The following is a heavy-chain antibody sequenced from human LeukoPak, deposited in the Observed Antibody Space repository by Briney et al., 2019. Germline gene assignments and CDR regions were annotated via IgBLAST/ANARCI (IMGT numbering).Heavy chain of an antibody. CDR1: GLTVSSNY. CDR3: ASSQQRYYFEY. V-gene: IGHV3-53*01. CDR2: INSGGSP. J-gene: IGHJ4*02. Sequence: PGGSLRLSCAASGLTVSSNYMSWVRQAPGKGLEWVSLINSGGSPYYAGSVKGRFTVSGDNSKNTVYLQMNSLRAEDTAVYYCASSQQRYYFEYWGQGTLVSVSS. D-gene: IGHD6-25*01.